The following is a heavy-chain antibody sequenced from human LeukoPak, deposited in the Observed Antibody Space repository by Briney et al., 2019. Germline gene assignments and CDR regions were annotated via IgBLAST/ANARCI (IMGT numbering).Heavy chain of an antibody. CDR3: AREGLYSSSWYVTNWFVP. J-gene: IGHJ5*02. Sequence: ASVKVSCKASVYTFTSYDINWVRQATGQGLEWMGWMNPNSGNTGYAQKFQGRVTITRNTSISTAYMELSSLRSEDTAVYYCAREGLYSSSWYVTNWFVPWRQGTLVTVSS. CDR1: VYTFTSYD. V-gene: IGHV1-8*03. D-gene: IGHD6-13*01. CDR2: MNPNSGNT.